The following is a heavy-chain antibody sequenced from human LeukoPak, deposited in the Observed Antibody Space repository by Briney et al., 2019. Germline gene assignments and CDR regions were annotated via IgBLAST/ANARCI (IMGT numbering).Heavy chain of an antibody. CDR1: GYTFTSYY. Sequence: ASVKVSCKASGYTFTSYYIHWVRQAPGQGLEWMAIMKPSGGSTSSAQKFQGRVTMTRDTSTSTVYMELSGLRSEDTAVYYCARAGVITAADYWGQGTLVTVSS. J-gene: IGHJ4*02. CDR3: ARAGVITAADY. V-gene: IGHV1-46*01. CDR2: MKPSGGST. D-gene: IGHD2/OR15-2a*01.